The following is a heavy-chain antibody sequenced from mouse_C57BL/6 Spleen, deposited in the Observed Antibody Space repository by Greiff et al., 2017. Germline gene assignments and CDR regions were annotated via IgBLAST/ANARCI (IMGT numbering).Heavy chain of an antibody. CDR2: IYPGDGDT. Sequence: VQLQQSGAELVKPGASVKISCKASGYAFSSYWMNWVKQRPGKGLAWIGQIYPGDGDTNYNGKFKGKATLTADKSSSTAYMQLSSLTSEDSAVYFCARCYYGSRGFDYWGQGTTLTVSS. CDR1: GYAFSSYW. V-gene: IGHV1-80*01. CDR3: ARCYYGSRGFDY. D-gene: IGHD1-1*01. J-gene: IGHJ2*01.